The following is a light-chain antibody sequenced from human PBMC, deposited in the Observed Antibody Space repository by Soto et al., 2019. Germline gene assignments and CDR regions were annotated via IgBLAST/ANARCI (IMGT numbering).Light chain of an antibody. CDR2: DAS. CDR1: QSISYW. J-gene: IGKJ1*01. CDR3: QQYNTYWK. V-gene: IGKV1-5*01. Sequence: DIQMTQSPSTLSASIGDRVTITCRASQSISYWLAWYQQKPGKAPKVLIYDASSLESGVPSRFSGSGSGTEFTLTINSLQPDDLATYYCQQYNTYWKFGQGTKV.